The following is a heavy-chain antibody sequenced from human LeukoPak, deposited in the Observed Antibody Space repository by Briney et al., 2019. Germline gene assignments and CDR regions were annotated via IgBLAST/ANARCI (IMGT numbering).Heavy chain of an antibody. CDR1: GYTFTSYG. Sequence: ASVKVSCKASGYTFTSYGISWVRQAPGQGLERMGWISAYNGNTNYAQKLQGRVTMTTDTSTSTAYMELRSLRSDDTAVYYCAREPRGSYYDSSGYSEDAFDIWGQGTMVTVSS. D-gene: IGHD3-22*01. J-gene: IGHJ3*02. V-gene: IGHV1-18*01. CDR2: ISAYNGNT. CDR3: AREPRGSYYDSSGYSEDAFDI.